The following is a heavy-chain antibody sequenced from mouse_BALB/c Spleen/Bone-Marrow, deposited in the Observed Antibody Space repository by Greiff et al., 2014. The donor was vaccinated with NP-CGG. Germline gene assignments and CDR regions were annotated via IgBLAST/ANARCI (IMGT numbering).Heavy chain of an antibody. CDR3: ARWGNSYAMDY. V-gene: IGHV1-87*01. J-gene: IGHJ4*01. CDR2: IYPGDGDT. D-gene: IGHD2-1*01. CDR1: GYTFTSYW. Sequence: QVQLQQSGAELARPGASVKLSCKASGYTFTSYWMQWVKQRPGQGLGWIGAIYPGDGDTRYTQKFKGKATLTADKSSSTACMQLSSLASEDSAVYYCARWGNSYAMDYWGQGTSVTVSS.